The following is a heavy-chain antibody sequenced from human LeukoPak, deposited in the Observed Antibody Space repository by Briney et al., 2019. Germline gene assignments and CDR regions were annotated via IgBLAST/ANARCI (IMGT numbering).Heavy chain of an antibody. CDR2: ISSSSSYI. J-gene: IGHJ4*02. CDR1: GFTFSSYS. CDR3: ARAVGSGWALDY. D-gene: IGHD6-19*01. V-gene: IGHV3-21*01. Sequence: GGSLRLPCAASGFTFSSYSMNWVRQAPGKGLEWVSSISSSSSYIYYADSVKGRFTISRDNAKNSLYLQMNSLRAEDTAVYYCARAVGSGWALDYWGQGTLVTVSS.